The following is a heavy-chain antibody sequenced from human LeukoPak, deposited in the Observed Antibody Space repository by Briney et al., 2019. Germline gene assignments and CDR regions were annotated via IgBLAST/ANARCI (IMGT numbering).Heavy chain of an antibody. Sequence: GGSLRLSCAASGFTFSSYAMSWVRQAPGKGLEWLSSISGSGGSTYYADSVKGRFTISRDNSKNTLYLQVNSLRAEDTAVYYCAKSLGSVVVTANDYWGQGTLVTVSS. J-gene: IGHJ4*02. V-gene: IGHV3-23*01. D-gene: IGHD2-21*02. CDR3: AKSLGSVVVTANDY. CDR2: ISGSGGST. CDR1: GFTFSSYA.